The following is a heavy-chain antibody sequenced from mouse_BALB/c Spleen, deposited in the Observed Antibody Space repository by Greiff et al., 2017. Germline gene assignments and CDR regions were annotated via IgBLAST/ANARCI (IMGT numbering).Heavy chain of an antibody. Sequence: DVKLVESWGGLVKPGGSLKLSCAASGFTFSSFGMHWVRQAPEKGLEWVAYISSGSSTIYYADTVKGRFTISRDNPKNTLFLQMTSLRSEDTAMYYCARSGGNTFAYWGQGTLVTVSA. CDR3: ARSGGNTFAY. CDR2: ISSGSSTI. D-gene: IGHD2-1*01. V-gene: IGHV5-17*02. J-gene: IGHJ3*01. CDR1: GFTFSSFG.